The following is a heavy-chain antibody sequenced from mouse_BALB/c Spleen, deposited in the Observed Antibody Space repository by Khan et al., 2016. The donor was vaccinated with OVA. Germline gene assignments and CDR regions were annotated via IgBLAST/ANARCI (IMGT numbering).Heavy chain of an antibody. CDR3: ARSNGNYWFTY. V-gene: IGHV9-3-1*01. CDR2: INTYTGEP. D-gene: IGHD2-1*01. J-gene: IGHJ3*01. Sequence: QIQLVQSGPELKKPGETVKISCKASGYTFTNYGMNWVKQAPGKGLKWMGWINTYTGEPTYADDFKGRFAFSLETSANTAYLQINNLKNEDTATDFCARSNGNYWFTYWGQGTLVTVSA. CDR1: GYTFTNYG.